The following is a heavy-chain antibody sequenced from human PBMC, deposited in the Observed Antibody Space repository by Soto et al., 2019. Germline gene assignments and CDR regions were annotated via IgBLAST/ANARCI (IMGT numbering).Heavy chain of an antibody. CDR1: GGTFSSYT. V-gene: IGHV1-69*08. Sequence: QVQLVQSGAEVKKPGSSVKVSCKASGGTFSSYTISWVRQAPGQGLEWLGRIIPILGIANCAQKIQGRVTITADKSTSTAYMELSSLRSEDTAVYYCARDVMATINAFDIWGQGTMVTVSS. D-gene: IGHD2-21*01. J-gene: IGHJ3*02. CDR2: IIPILGIA. CDR3: ARDVMATINAFDI.